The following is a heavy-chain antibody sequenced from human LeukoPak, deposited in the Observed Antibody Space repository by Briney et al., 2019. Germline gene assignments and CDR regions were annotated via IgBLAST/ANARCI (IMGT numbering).Heavy chain of an antibody. V-gene: IGHV4-4*07. CDR3: ARDHGVPAAMIWFDP. J-gene: IGHJ5*02. D-gene: IGHD2-2*01. CDR1: GGSISSYY. CDR2: IYTSGST. Sequence: SETLSLTCTVSGGSISSYYWSWIRQPAGKGLEWIGRIYTSGSTNYNPSLKSRVTMSVDTSKNQFSLKLSSVTAADTAVYYCARDHGVPAAMIWFDPWGQGTLVTVSS.